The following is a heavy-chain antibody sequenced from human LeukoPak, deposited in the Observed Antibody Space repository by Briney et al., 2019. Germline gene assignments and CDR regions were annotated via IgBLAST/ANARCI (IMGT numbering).Heavy chain of an antibody. CDR3: ARPRATTGRIEDKDAFDF. CDR2: ISATSTNT. D-gene: IGHD1-1*01. CDR1: EFTFSDYY. V-gene: IGHV3-11*03. J-gene: IGHJ3*01. Sequence: PGGSLRLSCAASEFTFSDYYMSWIRQAPGKGLEWVSHISATSTNTNYADSVKGRFTISRDNAKRSLYLQMNSLRAEDTALYYCARPRATTGRIEDKDAFDFWGQGTMVTVSS.